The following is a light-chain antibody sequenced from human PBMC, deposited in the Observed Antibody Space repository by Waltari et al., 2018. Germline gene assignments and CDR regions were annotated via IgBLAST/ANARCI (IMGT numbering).Light chain of an antibody. V-gene: IGLV2-18*02. CDR1: TSDVGNVNH. Sequence: SARTQPPSGSGSPGQAVSISSTGPTSDVGNVNHLSWYQHSPGTAPKLIIYEVTNRPSGVPDRFSGSKSGNTASLTISGLQAEDESDYYCSSSTSSITWVFGGGTKLTVL. CDR3: SSSTSSITWV. CDR2: EVT. J-gene: IGLJ3*02.